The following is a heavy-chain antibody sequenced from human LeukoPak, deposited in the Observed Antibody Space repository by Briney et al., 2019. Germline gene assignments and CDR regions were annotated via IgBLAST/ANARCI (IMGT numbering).Heavy chain of an antibody. D-gene: IGHD5-24*01. CDR2: ISSSSSYI. CDR1: GFTFSSYS. CDR3: ARDLVTMATGLDY. V-gene: IGHV3-21*01. Sequence: PGGSLRHSCAASGFTFSSYSMNWVRQAPGKGLEWVSSISSSSSYIYYADSVKGRFTISRDNAKNSLYLQMNSLRAEDTAVYYCARDLVTMATGLDYWGQGTLVTVSS. J-gene: IGHJ4*02.